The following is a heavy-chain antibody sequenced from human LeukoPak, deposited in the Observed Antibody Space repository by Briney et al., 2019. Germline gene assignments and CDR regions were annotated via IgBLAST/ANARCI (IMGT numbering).Heavy chain of an antibody. J-gene: IGHJ6*02. D-gene: IGHD3-3*01. Sequence: ASVKVSCKASGYTFTSYYMHWVRQAPGQGLEWMGIINSSGGSTSYAQKFQGRVTMTRDTSTSTVYMALSSLRSEDTAVYYCTRRWDYDFWSGYYPWGAGYYGMDVWGQGTTVTVSS. V-gene: IGHV1-46*03. CDR1: GYTFTSYY. CDR3: TRRWDYDFWSGYYPWGAGYYGMDV. CDR2: INSSGGST.